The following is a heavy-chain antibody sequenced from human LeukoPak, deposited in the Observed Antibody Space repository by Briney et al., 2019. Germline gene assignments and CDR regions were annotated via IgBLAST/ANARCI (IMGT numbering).Heavy chain of an antibody. D-gene: IGHD3-16*01. CDR3: ARAGLGFINF. J-gene: IGHJ4*02. CDR1: GDSVSSNSAA. V-gene: IGHV6-1*01. CDR2: TYYRSQWHN. Sequence: SQTLSLTCAISGDSVSSNSAAWNWIRQSPSRGLEWLGRTYYRSQWHNDYAGSAKSRVTDSPDTSKNQLSLQLDSVTPEDTAVYYCARAGLGFINFWGQGTLVTVSS.